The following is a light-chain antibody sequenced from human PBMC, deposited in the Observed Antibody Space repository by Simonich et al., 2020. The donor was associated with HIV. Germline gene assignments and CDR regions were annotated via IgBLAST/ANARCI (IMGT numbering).Light chain of an antibody. J-gene: IGLJ2*01. CDR3: QSYDSSNHVI. Sequence: NFMLTQPHSVSESPGKTVTISCTRSSGSIASNYVQWYHQRPGRSPTSVIYEDNQRPSGVPDRFSGSIDSSSNSASLTISGLKTEDEADYYCQSYDSSNHVIFGGGTKLTVL. V-gene: IGLV6-57*01. CDR2: EDN. CDR1: SGSIASNY.